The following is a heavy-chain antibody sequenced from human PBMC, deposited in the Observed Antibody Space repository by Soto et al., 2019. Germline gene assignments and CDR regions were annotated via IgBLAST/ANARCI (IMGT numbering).Heavy chain of an antibody. CDR3: AKVFVFTIREGFDY. V-gene: IGHV3-23*01. CDR2: ITGSGDST. Sequence: EVQLLESGGGLVQPGGSLTLSCAASGFTFSSYAMSWDRQAPGKGLERVSAITGSGDSTYYADSVKGRFTVSRDNSKNTLYLQMNSLRAEDTAVYYCAKVFVFTIREGFDYWGLGTLVTVSS. CDR1: GFTFSSYA. J-gene: IGHJ4*02. D-gene: IGHD3-3*01.